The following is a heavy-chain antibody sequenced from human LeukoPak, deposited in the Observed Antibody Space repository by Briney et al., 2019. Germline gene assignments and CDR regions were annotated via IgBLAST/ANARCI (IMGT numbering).Heavy chain of an antibody. D-gene: IGHD3/OR15-3a*01. CDR3: ARQTGSGLFILP. CDR2: IYHSGST. J-gene: IGHJ4*02. V-gene: IGHV4-38-2*02. CDR1: GYSISSGYY. Sequence: SETLSLTCTVSGYSISSGYYWGWIRQPPGKGLEWIGSIYHSGSTYYNPSLKSRVTISVDTPKNQFSLKLSSVTAADTAVYYCARQTGSGLFILPGGQGTLVTVSS.